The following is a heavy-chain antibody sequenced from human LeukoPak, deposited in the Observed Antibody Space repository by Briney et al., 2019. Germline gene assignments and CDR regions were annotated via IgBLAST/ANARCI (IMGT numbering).Heavy chain of an antibody. CDR1: GFTFSSYW. D-gene: IGHD3-10*01. CDR2: IKEDGSEK. Sequence: PGGSLRLSCAASGFTFSSYWMSWVRQAPGKGLEWVASIKEDGSEKYNLESLKSRFTISRDNAKNSLYLQMNTLRVEDTAVYYCARDRFGGMDVWGKGTTVTVSP. V-gene: IGHV3-7*01. CDR3: ARDRFGGMDV. J-gene: IGHJ6*04.